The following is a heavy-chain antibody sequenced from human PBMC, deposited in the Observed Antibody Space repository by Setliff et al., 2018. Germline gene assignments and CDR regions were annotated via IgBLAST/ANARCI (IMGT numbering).Heavy chain of an antibody. J-gene: IGHJ4*02. CDR3: ARSPSSGAYWNPRPFYSDY. CDR1: GASISSGSHY. Sequence: SETLSLTCNVSGASISSGSHYRSWIRQSAGEKPTWIGHVYSTGSTNYNPSFESRVSISVDKSNNQFSLKMTSVTAADTAMYYCARSPSSGAYWNPRPFYSDYWARGTLVTVSS. CDR2: VYSTGST. V-gene: IGHV4-61*09. D-gene: IGHD1-26*01.